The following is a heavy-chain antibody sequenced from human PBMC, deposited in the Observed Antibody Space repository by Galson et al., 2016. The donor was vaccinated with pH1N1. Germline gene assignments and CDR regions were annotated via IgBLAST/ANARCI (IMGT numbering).Heavy chain of an antibody. D-gene: IGHD3-10*01. Sequence: QSGAEVTKPGESLKISCKGSGYSFTSYWIAWVRQMPGKGLEWMGIIYPGDSDTRYSPSFQGQVTISADKSINTAYLQWSSLKASDTAMYYCARDHGFGSENMGDWFDPWGQGTLVTVSS. J-gene: IGHJ5*02. CDR1: GYSFTSYW. V-gene: IGHV5-51*01. CDR2: IYPGDSDT. CDR3: ARDHGFGSENMGDWFDP.